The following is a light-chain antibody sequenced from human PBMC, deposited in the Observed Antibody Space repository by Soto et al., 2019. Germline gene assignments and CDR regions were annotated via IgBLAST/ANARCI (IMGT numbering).Light chain of an antibody. J-gene: IGLJ1*01. V-gene: IGLV2-14*01. CDR2: EVT. CDR3: LSFTSSLTYI. CDR1: SSDVGGYNY. Sequence: QSVLTQPASVSGSPGQPITISCTGTSSDVGGYNYVSWYQHHPGKAPKLMIYEVTNRPSGVSIRFSGSKSGTTASLTISGLQAEDEADYYCLSFTSSLTYIFGTGTKVTVL.